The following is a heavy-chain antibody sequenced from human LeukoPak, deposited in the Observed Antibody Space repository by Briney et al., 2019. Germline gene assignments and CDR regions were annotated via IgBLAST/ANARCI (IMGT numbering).Heavy chain of an antibody. CDR1: GFTFTDHY. V-gene: IGHV1-2*02. CDR2: IGPHSTFT. CDR3: VREGEGPLSKDFDY. J-gene: IGHJ4*02. D-gene: IGHD2/OR15-2a*01. Sequence: ASMKVSCKSSGFTFTDHYIYWVRQGPGQGLEWMGYIGPHSTFTSSPQEFQGRVTMTRDASMSTAYMELTRLTSDDTAVYYCVREGEGPLSKDFDYWGQGTLVTVSS.